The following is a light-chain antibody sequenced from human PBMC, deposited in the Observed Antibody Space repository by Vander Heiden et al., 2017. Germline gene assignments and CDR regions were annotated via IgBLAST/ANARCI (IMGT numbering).Light chain of an antibody. CDR1: QPINKY. V-gene: IGKV1-39*01. CDR3: QQSFGLLWT. CDR2: VAS. J-gene: IGKJ1*01. Sequence: QLTQSPSSLSASVGDRVTITCRASQPINKYLKWYRQRPGKAPQLLISVASNLQGGVPSRFSGGGSGTDFTLTISGLQPEDFATYYCQQSFGLLWTFGPGTRVEIK.